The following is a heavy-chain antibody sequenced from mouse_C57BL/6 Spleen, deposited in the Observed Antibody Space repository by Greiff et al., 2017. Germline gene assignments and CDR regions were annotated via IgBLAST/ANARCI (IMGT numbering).Heavy chain of an antibody. CDR2: INPNNGGT. Sequence: VQLQQSGPELVKPGASVKIPCKASGYTFTDYNMDWVKQSHGKSLEWIGDINPNNGGTIYNQKFKGKATLTVDKSSSTAYMELRSLTSEYTAVYYCARGTTVVYWYFDVWGTGTTVTVSS. D-gene: IGHD1-1*01. CDR1: GYTFTDYN. CDR3: ARGTTVVYWYFDV. J-gene: IGHJ1*03. V-gene: IGHV1-18*01.